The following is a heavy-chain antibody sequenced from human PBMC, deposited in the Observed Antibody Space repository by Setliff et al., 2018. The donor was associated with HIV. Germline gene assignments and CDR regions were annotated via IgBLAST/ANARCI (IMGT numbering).Heavy chain of an antibody. CDR3: AREAYFFASGTYYFDS. CDR2: IHYSGST. Sequence: SETLSLTCTVSGGSISSHYWSWIRQPPGKGLEWIGRIHYSGSTNYNPSLKSRVTISVDTSKNQFSLKLSSVTAADTALYFCAREAYFFASGTYYFDSWGQGTLVTVSS. J-gene: IGHJ4*02. D-gene: IGHD3-10*01. CDR1: GGSISSHY. V-gene: IGHV4-59*11.